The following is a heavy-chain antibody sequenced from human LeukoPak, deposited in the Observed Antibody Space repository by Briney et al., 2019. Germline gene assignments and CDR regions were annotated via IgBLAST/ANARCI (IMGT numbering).Heavy chain of an antibody. CDR1: AFIVSSNY. CDR3: AKMADDSGCDY. V-gene: IGHV3-23*01. J-gene: IGHJ4*02. CDR2: ISGSVGNT. Sequence: GGSLRLSCAASAFIVSSNYMSWVRQPPGKGLEWVSAISGSVGNTYYADSVEDRFAISTDSSRHTLSLQMSSLRAEDRAVYYCAKMADDSGCDYWAGRTRVSVSS. D-gene: IGHD3-10*01.